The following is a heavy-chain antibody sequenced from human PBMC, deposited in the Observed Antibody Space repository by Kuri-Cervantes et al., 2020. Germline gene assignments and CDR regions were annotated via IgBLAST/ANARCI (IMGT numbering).Heavy chain of an antibody. CDR2: ISWNSGSI. D-gene: IGHD6-19*01. J-gene: IGHJ4*02. V-gene: IGHV3-9*01. CDR3: ARTHQVAGTTGSGY. Sequence: SLKISCAASGFTFDDYAMHWVRQAPGKGLEWVSGISWNSGSIGYADSVKGRFTISRDNAKNSLYLQMNSLRAEDTAVYYCARTHQVAGTTGSGYWGQGTLVTVSS. CDR1: GFTFDDYA.